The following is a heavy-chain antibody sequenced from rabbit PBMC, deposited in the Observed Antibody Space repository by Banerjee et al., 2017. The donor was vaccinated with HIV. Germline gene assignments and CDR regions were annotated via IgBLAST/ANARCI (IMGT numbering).Heavy chain of an antibody. CDR3: ARDTGSSFSSYGMDL. Sequence: QEQLEESAGGLVQPGGSLRLSCTASGFTLSDYICWVRQAPGKGLEWISCIAGSSSGFTYSATWTKGRFIISKTSSTTVTLQMTSLTAADTATYFCARDTGSSFSSYGMDLWGPGTLVTVS. D-gene: IGHD8-1*01. V-gene: IGHV1S45*01. J-gene: IGHJ6*01. CDR2: IAGSSSGFT. CDR1: GFTLSDY.